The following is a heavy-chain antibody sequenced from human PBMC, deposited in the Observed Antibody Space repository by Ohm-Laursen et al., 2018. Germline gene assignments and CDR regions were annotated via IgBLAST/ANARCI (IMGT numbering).Heavy chain of an antibody. V-gene: IGHV1-2*02. CDR3: ARDLWTRYAFDI. J-gene: IGHJ3*02. CDR2: INPNSGGT. CDR1: GYTFTGYY. Sequence: SVKVSCKASGYTFTGYYMHWVRQAPGQGLEWMGWINPNSGGTNYAQKFQGRVTMTRDTSISTAYMELSRLRSDDTAVYYCARDLWTRYAFDIWGQGTMVTVSS. D-gene: IGHD3/OR15-3a*01.